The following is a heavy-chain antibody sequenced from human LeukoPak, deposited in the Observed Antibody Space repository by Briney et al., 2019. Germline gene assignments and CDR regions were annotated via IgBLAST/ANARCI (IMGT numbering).Heavy chain of an antibody. CDR2: IYSGGST. CDR1: GFTVSSNY. D-gene: IGHD3-22*01. J-gene: IGHJ4*02. Sequence: GGSLRLSCAASGFTVSSNYMSWVRQAPGKGLEWVSVIYSGGSTYYADSVKGRFTISRDNSKNTLYLQMNSLRAEDTAVYYCARGLDYDSSGYYSPFDYWGQGTLVTVSS. CDR3: ARGLDYDSSGYYSPFDY. V-gene: IGHV3-66*01.